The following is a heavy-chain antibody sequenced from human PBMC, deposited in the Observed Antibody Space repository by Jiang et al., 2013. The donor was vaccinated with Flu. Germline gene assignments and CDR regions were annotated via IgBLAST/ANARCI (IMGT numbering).Heavy chain of an antibody. CDR2: ISPTGGST. J-gene: IGHJ4*02. CDR1: GFTFSTYA. D-gene: IGHD6-13*01. Sequence: VQLLESGGGLVQPGGSLRLSCAASGFTFSTYALSWVRQAPGKGLEWVSTISPTGGSTYYADSVRGRFTISRDSSKNTLFLQMNSLRAEDTAVFYXATAFRAAAGRYYFDYWGQG. CDR3: ATAFRAAAGRYYFDY. V-gene: IGHV3-23*01.